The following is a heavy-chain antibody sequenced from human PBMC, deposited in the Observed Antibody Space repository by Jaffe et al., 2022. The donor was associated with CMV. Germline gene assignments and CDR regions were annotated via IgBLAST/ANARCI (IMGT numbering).Heavy chain of an antibody. V-gene: IGHV5-51*01. CDR3: ARQSSGSYGVRGGFDL. J-gene: IGHJ3*01. Sequence: EEQLVQSGAEVKKPGESLKISCKASGYIFTRHWIGWVRQMPGKGLEWMGIMYSGDSDTRYSPSFQGQVTISADKSIDTAYLQWTSLKASDTAIYYCARQSSGSYGVRGGFDLWGQGTVVTVSS. CDR1: GYIFTRHW. D-gene: IGHD6-19*01. CDR2: MYSGDSDT.